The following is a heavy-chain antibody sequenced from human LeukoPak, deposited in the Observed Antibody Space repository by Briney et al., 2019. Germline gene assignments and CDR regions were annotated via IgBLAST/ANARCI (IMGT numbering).Heavy chain of an antibody. V-gene: IGHV4-39*01. CDR3: ARALQATRYYFDY. J-gene: IGHJ4*02. CDR2: IYYSGST. Sequence: SETLSLTCTVSGGSISSSSYYWGWIRQPPGKGLEWIGSIYYSGSTYYNPSLKSRVTISVDTSKNQFSLKLSSVTAADTAVYYCARALQATRYYFDYWGQGTLVTVSS. D-gene: IGHD5-12*01. CDR1: GGSISSSSYY.